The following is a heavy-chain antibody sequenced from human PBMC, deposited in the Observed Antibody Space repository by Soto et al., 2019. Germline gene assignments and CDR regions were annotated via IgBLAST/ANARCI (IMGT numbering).Heavy chain of an antibody. Sequence: ASVKVSCTASGYPFTGYYMHWVRQAPGQGLEWMALINPTSGGTNYAQKFQGRVTMTWDTSINTAYMELSRLTSDDTAIYYCARGACSSIGYSDSFHFCGQVTMVTVAS. CDR2: INPTSGGT. D-gene: IGHD2-2*01. J-gene: IGHJ4*02. V-gene: IGHV1-2*02. CDR3: ARGACSSIGYSDSFHF. CDR1: GYPFTGYY.